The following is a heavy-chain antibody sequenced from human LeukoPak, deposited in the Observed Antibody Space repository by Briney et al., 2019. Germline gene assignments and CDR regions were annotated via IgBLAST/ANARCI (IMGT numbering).Heavy chain of an antibody. V-gene: IGHV1-18*01. J-gene: IGHJ4*02. CDR2: ISAYNGHT. CDR1: GYAFTTYA. Sequence: GASVKVSCKASGYAFTTYAISWVRQAPGQGLEWMGWISAYNGHTNYAQKLQGRVTMTTDASTSTAYMELRGLRSDDTAVYYCARDIVATIRAYYFDYWGQGTLVTVSS. CDR3: ARDIVATIRAYYFDY. D-gene: IGHD5-12*01.